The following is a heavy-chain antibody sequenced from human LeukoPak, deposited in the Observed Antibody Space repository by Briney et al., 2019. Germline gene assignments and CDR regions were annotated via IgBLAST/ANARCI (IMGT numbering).Heavy chain of an antibody. CDR2: IYSGGST. V-gene: IGHV3-53*01. Sequence: SGGSLRLSCAASGFTVSSNYMSWVRQAPGKGLEWVSVIYSGGSTYYADSVKGRFTISRDNSKNTLYLQMNSLRAEDTAVYYCARFLGGIAAAGTYQPGYYFDYWGQGTLVTVSS. CDR1: GFTVSSNY. CDR3: ARFLGGIAAAGTYQPGYYFDY. D-gene: IGHD6-13*01. J-gene: IGHJ4*02.